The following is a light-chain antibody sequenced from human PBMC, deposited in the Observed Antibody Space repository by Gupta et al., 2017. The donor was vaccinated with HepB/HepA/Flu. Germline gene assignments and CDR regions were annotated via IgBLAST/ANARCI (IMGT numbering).Light chain of an antibody. Sequence: DIVMTQSPLSLPVTPGEPASISCRSSQGLLHSNGYNYLDWYLQKPGQSPQLLIYLGSNRASGVPDRFSGSGSGTDFTLKISRVEAEDVGVYYCRQALQTPQAFGQGSKVEIK. V-gene: IGKV2-28*01. CDR2: LGS. CDR3: RQALQTPQA. J-gene: IGKJ1*01. CDR1: QGLLHSNGYNY.